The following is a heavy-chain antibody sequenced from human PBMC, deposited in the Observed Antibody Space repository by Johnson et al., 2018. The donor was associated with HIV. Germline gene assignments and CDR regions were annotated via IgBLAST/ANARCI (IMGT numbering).Heavy chain of an antibody. V-gene: IGHV3-30*02. D-gene: IGHD4-17*01. CDR2: IRYDGSNK. CDR3: AKDRGPMVTIDAFDM. Sequence: QVQLVESGGGVVQPGGSLRLSCAASGFTFSSYGMHWVRQAPGKGLEWVAFIRYDGSNKYYADSVKGRFTISRDNSENTLYLQMNSLRTEDTAVYYCAKDRGPMVTIDAFDMWGQGTMVTVAS. J-gene: IGHJ3*02. CDR1: GFTFSSYG.